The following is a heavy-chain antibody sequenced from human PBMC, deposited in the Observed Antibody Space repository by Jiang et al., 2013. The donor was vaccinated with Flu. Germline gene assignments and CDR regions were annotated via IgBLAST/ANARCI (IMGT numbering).Heavy chain of an antibody. CDR3: AKGTYYYDSSGSAYFDY. CDR2: ISGSGGST. D-gene: IGHD3-22*01. Sequence: ISGSGGSTYYADSVKGRFTISRDNSKNTLYLQMNSLRAEDTAVYYCAKGTYYYDSSGSAYFDYWGQGTLVTVSS. J-gene: IGHJ4*02. V-gene: IGHV3-23*01.